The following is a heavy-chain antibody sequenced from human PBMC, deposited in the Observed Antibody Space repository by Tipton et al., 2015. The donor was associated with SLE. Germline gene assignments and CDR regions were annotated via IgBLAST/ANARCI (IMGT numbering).Heavy chain of an antibody. V-gene: IGHV4-4*07. CDR3: ARLVVAATEDFFGMGV. CDR2: IYTSGST. Sequence: TLSLTCTVSGGSISSYYWSWIRQPAGKGLEWIGRIYTSGSTNYNLSLKSRVTMSVDTSKNQFSLKLSSVTAADTAVYYCARLVVAATEDFFGMGVWGQGATVTVSS. CDR1: GGSISSYY. D-gene: IGHD2-15*01. J-gene: IGHJ6*02.